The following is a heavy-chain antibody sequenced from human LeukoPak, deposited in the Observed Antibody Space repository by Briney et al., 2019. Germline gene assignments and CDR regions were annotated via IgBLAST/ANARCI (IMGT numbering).Heavy chain of an antibody. Sequence: PSETLSLTCTVSGGSISSYYWGWIRQPPGKGLEWIGSIYYSGSTYYNPSLKSRVTISVDTSKNQFSLKLSSVTAADTAVYYCARDGDLWASSLLWFGELVKGYFDYWGQGTLVTVSS. D-gene: IGHD3-10*01. CDR2: IYYSGST. V-gene: IGHV4-39*07. CDR3: ARDGDLWASSLLWFGELVKGYFDY. J-gene: IGHJ4*02. CDR1: GGSISSYY.